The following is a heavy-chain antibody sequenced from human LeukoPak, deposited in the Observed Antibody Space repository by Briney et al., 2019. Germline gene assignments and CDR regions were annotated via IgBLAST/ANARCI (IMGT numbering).Heavy chain of an antibody. CDR1: GYTFTSYG. V-gene: IGHV1-18*01. CDR2: ISAYNGNT. CDR3: ARVPSRRYFDY. D-gene: IGHD6-6*01. Sequence: ASVKVSCKAAGYTFTSYGISWVRQAPGQGLEWMGWISAYNGNTNYAQKLQGRVTMTTDTSTSTAYMELRSLRSDDTPVYYCARVPSRRYFDYWGRGTLVTVSS. J-gene: IGHJ4*02.